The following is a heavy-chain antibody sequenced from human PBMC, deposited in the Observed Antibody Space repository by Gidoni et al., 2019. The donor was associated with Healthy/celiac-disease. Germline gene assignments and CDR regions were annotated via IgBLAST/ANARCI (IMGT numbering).Heavy chain of an antibody. CDR1: GFPFSSYW. J-gene: IGHJ4*02. D-gene: IGHD2-2*01. Sequence: EVQLVESGGGWVQPGGSLRLSCAASGFPFSSYWMSWVRQAPGKGLEWVANIKQDGSEKYYVDSVKGRFTISRDNAKNSLYLQMNSLRAEDTAVYYCASLGVVVPAFDYWGQGTLVTVSS. CDR2: IKQDGSEK. V-gene: IGHV3-7*01. CDR3: ASLGVVVPAFDY.